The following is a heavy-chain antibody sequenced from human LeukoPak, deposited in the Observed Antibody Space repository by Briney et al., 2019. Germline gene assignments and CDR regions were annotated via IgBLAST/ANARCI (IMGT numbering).Heavy chain of an antibody. D-gene: IGHD2-15*01. CDR2: MNPNSGNT. CDR3: ARGEVAALLDAFDI. J-gene: IGHJ3*02. V-gene: IGHV1-8*01. CDR1: GYTFTKYD. Sequence: GASVKVSFKASGYTFTKYDINWVGQATGQGLEGMGWMNPNSGNTGYAQKFQGRVTMTRSTSISTAYMELSSLRSEDTAVYYCARGEVAALLDAFDIWGQGTMVTVSS.